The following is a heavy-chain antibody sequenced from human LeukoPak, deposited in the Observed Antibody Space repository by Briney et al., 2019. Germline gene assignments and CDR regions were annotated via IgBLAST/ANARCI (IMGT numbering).Heavy chain of an antibody. D-gene: IGHD3-3*01. J-gene: IGHJ4*02. Sequence: GGSLRLSCAASGFTFSSYWMSWVRQAPGKGLEWVANIKQDGSEKYYADSVKGRFTISRDNAKNSLYLQMNSLRAEDTAVYYCARSNYDFWSGSLLDYWGQGTLVTVSS. V-gene: IGHV3-7*01. CDR3: ARSNYDFWSGSLLDY. CDR2: IKQDGSEK. CDR1: GFTFSSYW.